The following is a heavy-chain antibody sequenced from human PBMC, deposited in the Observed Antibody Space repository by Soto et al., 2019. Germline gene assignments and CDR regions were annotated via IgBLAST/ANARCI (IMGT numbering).Heavy chain of an antibody. V-gene: IGHV1-18*01. J-gene: IGHJ3*02. Sequence: QVQLVQSGAEVKKPGASVKVSCKASGYTFTSYGISWVRQAPGQGLEWMGWISAYNGNTNYAQKLQGRVTMTTDTSTSTAYMELRSLRSEVTAVYYCARARYDFWSGYYSAFDMGGQGTMVTVSS. CDR1: GYTFTSYG. CDR2: ISAYNGNT. D-gene: IGHD3-3*01. CDR3: ARARYDFWSGYYSAFDM.